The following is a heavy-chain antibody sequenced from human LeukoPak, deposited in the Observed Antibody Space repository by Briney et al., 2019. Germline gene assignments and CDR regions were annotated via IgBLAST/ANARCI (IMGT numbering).Heavy chain of an antibody. CDR2: INPSGGST. V-gene: IGHV1-46*01. D-gene: IGHD1-26*01. CDR3: AREVLSGTLSPYFDY. CDR1: GYIFTNYY. Sequence: ASVKVSCKASGYIFTNYYMYWVRQAPGQGLEWIGKINPSGGSTSYAQKFQGRVTMTRDTSTNTVYMELSSLRSEDTAVYYCAREVLSGTLSPYFDYWGQGTLVTVSS. J-gene: IGHJ4*02.